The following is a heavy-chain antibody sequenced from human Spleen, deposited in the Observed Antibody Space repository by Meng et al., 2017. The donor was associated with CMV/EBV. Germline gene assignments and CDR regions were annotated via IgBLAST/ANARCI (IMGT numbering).Heavy chain of an antibody. CDR1: GGSISSSSYY. V-gene: IGHV4-39*07. Sequence: SETLSLTCTVSGGSISSSSYYCGWIRQPPGKGLEWIGSIYYSGSTYYNPSLKSRVTISKDTSKNQFSLKLTSVTAADTAVYYCARIYCSSTSCGWFDPWGQGTLVTVSS. CDR2: IYYSGST. D-gene: IGHD2-2*01. CDR3: ARIYCSSTSCGWFDP. J-gene: IGHJ5*02.